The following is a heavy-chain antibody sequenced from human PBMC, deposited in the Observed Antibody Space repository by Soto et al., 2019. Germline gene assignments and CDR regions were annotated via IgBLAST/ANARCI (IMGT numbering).Heavy chain of an antibody. CDR3: ARVFSGVRYGDPTRNYYYMDV. CDR1: GGSISSGGYY. CDR2: IYYSGST. V-gene: IGHV4-31*03. J-gene: IGHJ6*03. Sequence: SETLSLTCTVSGGSISSGGYYWSWIRQHPGKGLEWIGYIYYSGSTYYNPSLKSRVTISVDTSKNQFSLKLSSVTAADTAVYYCARVFSGVRYGDPTRNYYYMDVWGKGTTVTVSS. D-gene: IGHD4-17*01.